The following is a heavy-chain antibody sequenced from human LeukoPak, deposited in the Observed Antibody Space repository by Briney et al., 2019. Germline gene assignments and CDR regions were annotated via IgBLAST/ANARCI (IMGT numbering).Heavy chain of an antibody. J-gene: IGHJ5*02. Sequence: SETLSLTCTVSGYSISSTYHWGWIRQSPGKGLEWIGSISQSGSTYHNPSLKSRVTISVDTSKNQFSLKLTAVTAAGTAVYYCARDGYNCWSGGFDPWGQGTLVTVSS. CDR2: ISQSGST. CDR3: ARDGYNCWSGGFDP. D-gene: IGHD3-3*01. V-gene: IGHV4-38-2*02. CDR1: GYSISSTYH.